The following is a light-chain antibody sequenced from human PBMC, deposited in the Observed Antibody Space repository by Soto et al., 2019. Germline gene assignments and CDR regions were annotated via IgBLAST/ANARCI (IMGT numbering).Light chain of an antibody. Sequence: EIVLTQSPATLSLSPGERATLSCRASQSVSSYLAWYPQKPGQAPRLLIYDASNRATGIPARFSGSGSGTAFTLTIVSLEAADFAVYYGQQRSNWMFGQGTKVEIK. J-gene: IGKJ1*01. CDR2: DAS. CDR3: QQRSNWM. CDR1: QSVSSY. V-gene: IGKV3-11*01.